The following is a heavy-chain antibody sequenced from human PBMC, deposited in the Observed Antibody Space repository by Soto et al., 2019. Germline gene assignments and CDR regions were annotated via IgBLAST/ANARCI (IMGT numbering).Heavy chain of an antibody. D-gene: IGHD2-8*01. CDR2: ISRDGSNK. Sequence: GGSLRLSCAASGFTFSRYAMHWVRQAPGEGLEWVAVISRDGSNKYYGDSVKGRFTVSRDNSNNTLYLSMTSLRPDDTAGFYCARSRNGAVPDSINFWGQGTLVTVSS. CDR3: ARSRNGAVPDSINF. CDR1: GFTFSRYA. J-gene: IGHJ4*02. V-gene: IGHV3-30-3*01.